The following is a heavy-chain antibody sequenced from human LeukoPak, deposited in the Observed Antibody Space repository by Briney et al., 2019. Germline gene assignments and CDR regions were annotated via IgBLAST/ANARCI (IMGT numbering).Heavy chain of an antibody. CDR3: TTSPQWLEN. J-gene: IGHJ4*02. CDR1: GFSFSHAW. Sequence: SGGSLRLSCAASGFSFSHAWMTWVRQAPGKGLEWIGRIQSETDGWTTDYAAPVKGRFTISRDDSKNMLYLQMNSLKNEDTAVYYCTTSPQWLENWGQGTLVTVSP. CDR2: IQSETDGWTT. D-gene: IGHD6-19*01. V-gene: IGHV3-15*01.